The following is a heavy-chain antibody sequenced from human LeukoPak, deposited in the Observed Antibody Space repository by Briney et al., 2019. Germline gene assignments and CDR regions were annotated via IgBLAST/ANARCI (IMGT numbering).Heavy chain of an antibody. D-gene: IGHD2-15*01. V-gene: IGHV1-2*02. CDR3: ARDVVVVAAGNPYNWFDP. J-gene: IGHJ5*02. CDR1: GYTFTGYY. CDR2: INPNSGGT. Sequence: ASVKVSCKSSGYTFTGYYMHWVRQAPGQGLEWMGWINPNSGGTNYAQKFQGRVTMTRDTSISTAYMELSRLRSDDTAVYYCARDVVVVAAGNPYNWFDPWGQGTLVTVSS.